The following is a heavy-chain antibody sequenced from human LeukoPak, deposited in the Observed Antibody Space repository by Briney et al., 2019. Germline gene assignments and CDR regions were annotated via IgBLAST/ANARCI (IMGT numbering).Heavy chain of an antibody. V-gene: IGHV1-46*01. J-gene: IGHJ5*02. CDR3: ARDSRGSRRMVGATMFDP. CDR1: GYTFTSYY. D-gene: IGHD1-26*01. Sequence: ASVKVSCKASGYTFTSYYMHWVRQAPGQGLEWMGIINPSGGSTSYAQKLQGRVTMTTDTSTSTAYMELRSLRSDDTAVYYCARDSRGSRRMVGATMFDPWGQGTLVTVSS. CDR2: INPSGGST.